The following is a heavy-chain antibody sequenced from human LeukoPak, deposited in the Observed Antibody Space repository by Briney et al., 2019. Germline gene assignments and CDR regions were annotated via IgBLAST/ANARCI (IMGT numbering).Heavy chain of an antibody. J-gene: IGHJ4*02. V-gene: IGHV3-7*01. CDR3: AREPIGYCSSTSCSPR. CDR1: GFTFISYW. Sequence: GGSLRLSCAASGFTFISYWMSWVRQAPGKGLEWVANIKQDGSEKYYVDSVKGRFTISIDNAKNSLYLQMNSLRAEDTAVYYCAREPIGYCSSTSCSPRWGQGTLVTVSS. D-gene: IGHD2-2*01. CDR2: IKQDGSEK.